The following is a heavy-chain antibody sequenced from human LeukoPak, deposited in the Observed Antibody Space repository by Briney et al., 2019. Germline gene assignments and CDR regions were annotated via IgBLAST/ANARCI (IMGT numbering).Heavy chain of an antibody. V-gene: IGHV3-7*01. CDR2: IKQDGSEK. Sequence: PGGSLRLSCAASGFTLSSYWMSWVRQAPGKGLEWVANIKQDGSEKYYVDSVKGRFTISRDNAKNSLYLQMNSLRAEDTAVYYCARDSPHSSGWYGSLFDYWGQGTLVTVSS. J-gene: IGHJ4*02. D-gene: IGHD6-19*01. CDR3: ARDSPHSSGWYGSLFDY. CDR1: GFTLSSYW.